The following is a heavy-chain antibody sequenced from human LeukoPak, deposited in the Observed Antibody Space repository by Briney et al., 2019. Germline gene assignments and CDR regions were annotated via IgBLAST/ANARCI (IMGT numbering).Heavy chain of an antibody. J-gene: IGHJ6*02. CDR2: LYYRGCT. CDR3: ARHGAASGTTSHYGSGSYYQDYYGMDV. Sequence: PSEALSLTFPCPGGSLSCYHWSWIRQPPGKGLEGVGHLYYRGCTNYNPSLKSRVTISVDTSKNQFSLKLSSVTAADTAVYYCARHGAASGTTSHYGSGSYYQDYYGMDVWAQGTTVTVSS. D-gene: IGHD3-10*01. CDR1: GGSLSCYH. V-gene: IGHV4-59*08.